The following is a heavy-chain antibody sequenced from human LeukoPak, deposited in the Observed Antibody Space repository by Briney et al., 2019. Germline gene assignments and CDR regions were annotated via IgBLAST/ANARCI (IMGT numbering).Heavy chain of an antibody. CDR3: ARDQWEPAYYLDY. D-gene: IGHD1-26*01. CDR2: IYHSGST. CDR1: GYSISSGYY. Sequence: PSETLSLTCTVSGYSISSGYYWGWIRQPPGKGLEWIGSIYHSGSTYYNPSLKSRVTISVDTSKNQFSLKLSSVTAADTALYYCARDQWEPAYYLDYWGQGTLVTVSP. J-gene: IGHJ4*02. V-gene: IGHV4-38-2*02.